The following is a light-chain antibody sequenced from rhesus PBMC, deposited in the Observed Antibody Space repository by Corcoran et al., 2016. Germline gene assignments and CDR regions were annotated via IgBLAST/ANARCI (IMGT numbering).Light chain of an antibody. CDR1: QGISSW. J-gene: IGKJ2*01. CDR2: KAS. V-gene: IGKV1-21*01. CDR3: QQYNRAQYS. Sequence: DIQMTQSPSSLSASVGDRVTITCRASQGISSWLAWYQQKPGKAPKLLIYKASSLQSGAPSRFSGSGSGTDFTLTVSRLQPEDFATYYCQQYNRAQYSFGQGTKVEIK.